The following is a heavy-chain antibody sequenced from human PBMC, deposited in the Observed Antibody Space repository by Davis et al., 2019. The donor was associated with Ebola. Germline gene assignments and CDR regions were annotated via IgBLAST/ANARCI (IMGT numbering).Heavy chain of an antibody. CDR2: IRSKANSYAT. CDR1: GFTFSGSA. CDR3: TSTQPWFDY. Sequence: PGGSLRLSCAASGFTFSGSAMHWVRQASGKGLEWVGRIRSKANSYATAYAASVKGRFTISRDDSKNTAYLQMNSLKTEDTAVYYCTSTQPWFDYWGQGTLVTVSS. D-gene: IGHD5-18*01. J-gene: IGHJ4*02. V-gene: IGHV3-73*01.